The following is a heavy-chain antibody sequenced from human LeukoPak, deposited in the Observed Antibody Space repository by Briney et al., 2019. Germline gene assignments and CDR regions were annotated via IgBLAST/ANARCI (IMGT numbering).Heavy chain of an antibody. V-gene: IGHV4-39*01. CDR1: GGSISSTSYH. CDR2: VYYTGSA. Sequence: PSETLSLTCTVSGGSISSTSYHWAWIRQPPGKGLEWIATVYYTGSAYYNPSLKSRVTISVDTSKNQFSLKLTSVTAADTAVFYCAAQVYCSGGSCYSRYFDYWGQGTLVTVSS. D-gene: IGHD2-15*01. J-gene: IGHJ4*02. CDR3: AAQVYCSGGSCYSRYFDY.